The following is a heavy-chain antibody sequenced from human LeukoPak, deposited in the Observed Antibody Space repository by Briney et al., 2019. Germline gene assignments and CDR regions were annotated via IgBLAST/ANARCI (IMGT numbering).Heavy chain of an antibody. J-gene: IGHJ4*02. CDR1: GGTFSSYA. D-gene: IGHD2-2*01. CDR2: IIPIFGTA. Sequence: ASVKVSCKAPGGTFSSYAISWVRQAPGQGLEWMGGIIPIFGTANYAQKFQGRVTITADESTSTAYMELSSLRSEDTAVYYCARDPSYSRHGQKDCSSTSCYPKQDYGGDDYWGQGTLVTVSS. CDR3: ARDPSYSRHGQKDCSSTSCYPKQDYGGDDY. V-gene: IGHV1-69*13.